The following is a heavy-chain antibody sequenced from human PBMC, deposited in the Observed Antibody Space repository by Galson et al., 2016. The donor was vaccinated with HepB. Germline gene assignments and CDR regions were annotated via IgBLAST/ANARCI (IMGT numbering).Heavy chain of an antibody. CDR1: GFTFRNAW. CDR2: FKSQTDGATI. D-gene: IGHD1-1*01. Sequence: SLRLSCAASGFTFRNAWMSWVRQAPGKGLEWVGRFKSQTDGATIDYAAPVRGRFTISRDDSNNTVHLQMSSLKTEDTAVYYCTSSVTGTTAPFDYWGQGTLVTVSS. J-gene: IGHJ4*02. V-gene: IGHV3-15*01. CDR3: TSSVTGTTAPFDY.